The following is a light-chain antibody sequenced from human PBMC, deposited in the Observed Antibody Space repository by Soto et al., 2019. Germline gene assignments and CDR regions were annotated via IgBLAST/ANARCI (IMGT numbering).Light chain of an antibody. V-gene: IGLV4-69*01. CDR3: QTWGTGYVV. Sequence: QPVLTQSPSASASLGASVKITCTLSSGHSTYAIAWHQQQPGKGPRYLMRLYSAGRHIKGDGVPDRFSGSGSGTERYLTISNLQSDDEADYYCQTWGTGYVVFGGGTKVTV. CDR2: LYSAGRH. J-gene: IGLJ2*01. CDR1: SGHSTYA.